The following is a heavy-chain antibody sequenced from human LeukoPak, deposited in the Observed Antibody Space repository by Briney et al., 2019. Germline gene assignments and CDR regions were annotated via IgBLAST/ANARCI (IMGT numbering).Heavy chain of an antibody. CDR3: ARARSRVIFGVVSYYYYMDV. J-gene: IGHJ6*03. Sequence: SETLSLTCIVSGGSISSYYWSWIRQPPGKGLEWIGEINHSGSTNYNPSLKSRVTISVDTSKNQFSLKLSSVTAADTAVYYCARARSRVIFGVVSYYYYMDVWGKGTTVTVSS. V-gene: IGHV4-34*01. D-gene: IGHD3-3*01. CDR1: GGSISSYY. CDR2: INHSGST.